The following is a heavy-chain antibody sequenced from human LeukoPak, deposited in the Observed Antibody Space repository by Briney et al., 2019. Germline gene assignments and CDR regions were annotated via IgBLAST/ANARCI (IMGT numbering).Heavy chain of an antibody. CDR2: IIPILGIA. D-gene: IGHD5-18*01. J-gene: IGHJ3*02. CDR1: GGTFSSYA. V-gene: IGHV1-69*04. CDR3: ASSGRGYSYGFYAFDI. Sequence: SVKVSCKASGGTFSSYAISWVRQAPGQGLEWMGRIIPILGIANYAQKFQGRVTITADKSTSTAYMELSSLRSEDTAVYYCASSGRGYSYGFYAFDIWGQGTMVTVSS.